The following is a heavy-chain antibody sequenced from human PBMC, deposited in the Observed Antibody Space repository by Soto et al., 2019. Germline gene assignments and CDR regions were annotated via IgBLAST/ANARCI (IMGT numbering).Heavy chain of an antibody. CDR1: GYTFTGYF. J-gene: IGHJ4*02. Sequence: GASVKVSCKASGYTFTGYFMNWVRQAPGKGLEWVSYISSSGSHIHYADSVKGRFTISRDNAQNSLYLQMNSLRAEDTAVYYCARENYDSSGFFLDYWGQGTLVTVSS. CDR2: ISSSGSHI. D-gene: IGHD3-22*01. CDR3: ARENYDSSGFFLDY. V-gene: IGHV3-21*05.